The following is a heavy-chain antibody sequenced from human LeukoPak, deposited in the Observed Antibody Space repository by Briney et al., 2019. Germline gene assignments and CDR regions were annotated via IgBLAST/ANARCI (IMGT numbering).Heavy chain of an antibody. CDR2: IFSSGST. Sequence: SETLSLTCTVSGGSISVYTAYYWGWIRQPPGKGLDWSGGIFSSGSTYYNPSLKSRVTISVDTSKNQFSLKLSSVTAADTAVYFCARSRGYSYAQDYWGQGTLVTVSS. J-gene: IGHJ4*02. CDR3: ARSRGYSYAQDY. V-gene: IGHV4-39*01. CDR1: GGSISVYTAYY. D-gene: IGHD5-18*01.